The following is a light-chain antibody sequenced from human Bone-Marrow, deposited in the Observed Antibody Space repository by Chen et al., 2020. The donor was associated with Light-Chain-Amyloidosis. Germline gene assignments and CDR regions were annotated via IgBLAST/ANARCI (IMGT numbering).Light chain of an antibody. J-gene: IGLJ2*01. V-gene: IGLV3-25*03. CDR2: RDT. CDR3: QSADSSGTYEVI. Sequence: SYQLTQSPSESASAAPTARITCSGDDLPTKYAYWYQQKPGQAPVLVIHRDTERPSGISERFSGSSSGTTATLTISGVQAEDEADYHCQSADSSGTYEVIFGGGTKLTVL. CDR1: DLPTKY.